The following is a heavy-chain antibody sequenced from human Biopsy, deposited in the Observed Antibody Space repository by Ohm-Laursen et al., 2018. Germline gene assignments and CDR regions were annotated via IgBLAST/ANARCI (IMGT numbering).Heavy chain of an antibody. CDR1: GGSISSGGYN. CDR3: ARDSRGGHLNTTLITGKNLDS. Sequence: SDTLSLTCPVSGGSISSGGYNWSWIRQSPGKGLEWIGYIYYTGSTNYNPSVKSRVTISVDTSKNQFSLKLNSVTAADTAVYFCARDSRGGHLNTTLITGKNLDSWGQGILVTVSS. D-gene: IGHD3-16*01. CDR2: IYYTGST. V-gene: IGHV4-61*08. J-gene: IGHJ4*02.